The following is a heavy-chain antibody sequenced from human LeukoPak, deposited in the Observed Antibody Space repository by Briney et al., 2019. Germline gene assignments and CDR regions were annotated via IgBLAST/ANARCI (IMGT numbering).Heavy chain of an antibody. CDR3: AGEDNSSGYRPFDI. Sequence: ASVKVSCKASGYTFTGYYMHWVRQAPGQGLEWMGRINPNNGGTNYAQKFQGRVTMTRDMSMSTAHMELSRLRSDDTAVYYCAGEDNSSGYRPFDIWGQGTMVTVPS. D-gene: IGHD3-22*01. J-gene: IGHJ3*02. CDR1: GYTFTGYY. V-gene: IGHV1-2*06. CDR2: INPNNGGT.